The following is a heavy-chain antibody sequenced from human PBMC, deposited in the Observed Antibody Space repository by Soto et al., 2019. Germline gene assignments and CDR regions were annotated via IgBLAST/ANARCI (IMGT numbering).Heavy chain of an antibody. J-gene: IGHJ6*02. CDR3: ARDRTGYSGSYYMDYYGMDV. CDR2: ISSSGSTI. Sequence: QVQLVESGGGLVKPGGSLRLSCAASGFTFSDYYMSWIRQAPGKGLEWVSYISSSGSTIYYADSVKGRFTISRDNAKNSLYLQMNSLRAEDTAVYYCARDRTGYSGSYYMDYYGMDVWGLGTTVTVSS. D-gene: IGHD1-26*01. CDR1: GFTFSDYY. V-gene: IGHV3-11*01.